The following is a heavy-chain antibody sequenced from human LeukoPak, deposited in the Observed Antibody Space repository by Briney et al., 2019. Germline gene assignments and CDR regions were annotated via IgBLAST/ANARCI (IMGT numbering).Heavy chain of an antibody. D-gene: IGHD6-19*01. CDR3: ARAPDVAVAGASDY. V-gene: IGHV5-51*01. CDR2: IYPGNSYT. J-gene: IGHJ4*02. CDR1: GYSFTSYW. Sequence: PGESLKISCKCSGYSFTSYWIGWVRQMPGKGLEWMGIIYPGNSYTRYSPSFQGQVTISADKSITTAYLQWSSLKASDTALYYCARAPDVAVAGASDYWGQGTLVTVSS.